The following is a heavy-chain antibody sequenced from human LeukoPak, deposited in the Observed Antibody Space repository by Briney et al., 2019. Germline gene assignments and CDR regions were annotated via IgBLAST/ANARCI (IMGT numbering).Heavy chain of an antibody. Sequence: ASVKVSCKASGYTFTSYDINWVRQATGQGLEWMGWMNPNSGNTGYAQKFQGRVTMTRNTSISTAYMELSSLRSEDTAVYYCARKGGHSGSLYYGMDVWGQGTTVTVS. D-gene: IGHD2-15*01. CDR3: ARKGGHSGSLYYGMDV. V-gene: IGHV1-8*01. J-gene: IGHJ6*02. CDR1: GYTFTSYD. CDR2: MNPNSGNT.